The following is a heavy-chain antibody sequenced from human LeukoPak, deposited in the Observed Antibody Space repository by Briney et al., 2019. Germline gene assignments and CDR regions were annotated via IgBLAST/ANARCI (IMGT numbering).Heavy chain of an antibody. J-gene: IGHJ4*02. V-gene: IGHV4-59*12. D-gene: IGHD6-13*01. CDR3: ARALRGGIAPYFDY. CDR2: IYYSGST. Sequence: TPSETLSLTCTVSGGSISSYYWSWIRQSPGKGLEWIGYIYYSGSTNYNPSLKSRVTISLDTSKNQFSLKLSSVTAADTAVYYCARALRGGIAPYFDYWGQGTLVTVSS. CDR1: GGSISSYY.